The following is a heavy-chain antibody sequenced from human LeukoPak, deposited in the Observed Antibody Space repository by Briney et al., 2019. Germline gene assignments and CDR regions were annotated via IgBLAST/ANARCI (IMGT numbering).Heavy chain of an antibody. CDR3: ARLDASLAHLSGNFPDY. Sequence: SETLSLTCTVSGGSISNSDYFWGWIRQPPGKGLEWIGNVDHSGRTHYNPSLRSRITIYADNSKNQFSLKLSSVTAADTAVYFCARLDASLAHLSGNFPDYWGQGTLVTVSS. J-gene: IGHJ4*02. CDR2: VDHSGRT. CDR1: GGSISNSDYF. V-gene: IGHV4-39*01. D-gene: IGHD3-10*01.